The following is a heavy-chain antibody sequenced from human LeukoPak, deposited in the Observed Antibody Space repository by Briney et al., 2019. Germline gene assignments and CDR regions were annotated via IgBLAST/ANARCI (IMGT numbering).Heavy chain of an antibody. CDR1: GYSISSGYY. CDR2: IYHSGST. J-gene: IGHJ4*02. Sequence: SETLSLTCTVSGYSISSGYYWGWIRQPPGKGLEWIGSIYHSGSTYYNPSLKSRVTISVDTSKNQFSLKLSSVTVADTAVYYCAREEDYDFWSGYWNYFDYWGQGTLATVSS. V-gene: IGHV4-38-2*02. CDR3: AREEDYDFWSGYWNYFDY. D-gene: IGHD3-3*01.